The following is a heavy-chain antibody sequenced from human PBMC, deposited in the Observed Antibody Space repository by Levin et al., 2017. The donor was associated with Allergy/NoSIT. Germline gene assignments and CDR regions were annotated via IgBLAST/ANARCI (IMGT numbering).Heavy chain of an antibody. CDR2: IIPMFGTA. D-gene: IGHD4/OR15-4a*01. CDR3: ATGPYRGYGEYFDK. V-gene: IGHV1-69*01. J-gene: IGHJ4*02. Sequence: KISCKTSGGTFSKLTMGWVRQAPGQGLEWVGGIIPMFGTANYGQKFQGRVTVTADESTSTVYMELSSLSSDDTAVYYCATGPYRGYGEYFDKWGLGTPVTVSS. CDR1: GGTFSKLT.